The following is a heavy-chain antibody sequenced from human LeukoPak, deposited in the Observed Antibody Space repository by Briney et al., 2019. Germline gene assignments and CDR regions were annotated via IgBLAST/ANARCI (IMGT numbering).Heavy chain of an antibody. CDR1: GFTFSSYW. D-gene: IGHD2-15*01. Sequence: GGSLRLSCAASGFTFSSYWMSWVRQAPGKGLEWVANIKQDGSEKYYVDSVKGRFTISRDNAKNSLYLQMDSLRAGDTAVYYCARGDCSGGSCYPDYWGQGTLVTVSS. CDR2: IKQDGSEK. J-gene: IGHJ4*02. CDR3: ARGDCSGGSCYPDY. V-gene: IGHV3-7*01.